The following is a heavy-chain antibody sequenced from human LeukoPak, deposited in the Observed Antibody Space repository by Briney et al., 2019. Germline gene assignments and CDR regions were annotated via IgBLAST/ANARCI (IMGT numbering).Heavy chain of an antibody. Sequence: PGGSLRLSCAASGFTFSSYAMSWVRQAPGKGLEWVSAISGSGGSTYYADSVKGRFTISRDNSKNTLYLQMNSLRAEDTAVYYCANPGRRDGYNGVYWGQGTLVTVSS. D-gene: IGHD5-24*01. CDR1: GFTFSSYA. V-gene: IGHV3-23*01. CDR3: ANPGRRDGYNGVY. CDR2: ISGSGGST. J-gene: IGHJ4*02.